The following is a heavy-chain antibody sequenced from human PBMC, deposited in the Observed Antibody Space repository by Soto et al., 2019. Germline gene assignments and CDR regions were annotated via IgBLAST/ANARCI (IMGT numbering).Heavy chain of an antibody. V-gene: IGHV4-34*01. CDR1: GGSFSGYQ. D-gene: IGHD3-10*01. CDR3: XRGLIVWFGELSRRGGYYYYMDV. Sequence: QVQLQQWGAGLLKPSETLSLTCAVYGGSFSGYQWSWIRQTPGKGLEWIGEINDSGNINYNPSLKSRVTILVDTAKKQISLKLSSVTAAXTXVYYXXRGLIVWFGELSRRGGYYYYMDVWGKGTTVTV. CDR2: INDSGNI. J-gene: IGHJ6*03.